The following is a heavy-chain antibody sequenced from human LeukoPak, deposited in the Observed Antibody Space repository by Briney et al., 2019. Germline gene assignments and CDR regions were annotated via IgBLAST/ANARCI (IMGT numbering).Heavy chain of an antibody. CDR1: GYTFTSYG. CDR2: INANSGDT. Sequence: ASVKVSCKASGYTFTSYGISWVRQAPGQGLEWMGWINANSGDTKYAPKFQGRVTMTRDTSISTAYMELSRLGTDDTAMYYCARENSDWAFDYWGQETLVSVSS. CDR3: ARENSDWAFDY. J-gene: IGHJ4*02. D-gene: IGHD6-19*01. V-gene: IGHV1-2*02.